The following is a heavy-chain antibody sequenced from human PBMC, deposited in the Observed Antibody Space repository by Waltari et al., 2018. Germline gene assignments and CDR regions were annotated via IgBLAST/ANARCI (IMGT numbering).Heavy chain of an antibody. D-gene: IGHD6-13*01. CDR2: ISWNSGSV. V-gene: IGHV3-9*01. Sequence: EVQLVESGGGLVQPGRSLRLSCAASGFPFDDYAMHWVRQAPGKGLEWVSGISWNSGSVAYADSVKGRFTISRDNAKNSLYLQMNSLRAEDTAFYYCAKDKSSTWYYFDSWGQGTLVTVSS. CDR3: AKDKSSTWYYFDS. CDR1: GFPFDDYA. J-gene: IGHJ4*02.